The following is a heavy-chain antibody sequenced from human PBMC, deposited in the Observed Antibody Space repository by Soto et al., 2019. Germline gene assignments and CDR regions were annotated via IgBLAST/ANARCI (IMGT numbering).Heavy chain of an antibody. CDR3: ARERSTSGDLDY. J-gene: IGHJ4*02. V-gene: IGHV3-30-3*01. CDR2: ISYDGSIK. CDR1: GFTFSSHS. Sequence: QVQLVESGGGVVQPGRSLRLSCAASGFTFSSHSIQWVRQAPGKGLEWVAVISYDGSIKYYADSVKGRFTISRDNSKNSAYLQTNSLRAEDTAVFYYARERSTSGDLDYWGQGTLVIVSS. D-gene: IGHD3-10*01.